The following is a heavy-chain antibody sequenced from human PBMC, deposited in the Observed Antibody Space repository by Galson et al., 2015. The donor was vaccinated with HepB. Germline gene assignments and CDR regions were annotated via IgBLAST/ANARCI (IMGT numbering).Heavy chain of an antibody. J-gene: IGHJ4*02. V-gene: IGHV3-30-3*01. D-gene: IGHD3-22*01. CDR2: ISYDGSNK. CDR3: ASGGYYYDSSGYHNFDY. Sequence: LRLSCAASGFTFSSYAMHWVRQAPGKGLEWVAVISYDGSNKYYADSVKGRFTISRDNSKNTLYLQMNSLRAEDTAVYYCASGGYYYDSSGYHNFDYWGQGTLVTVSS. CDR1: GFTFSSYA.